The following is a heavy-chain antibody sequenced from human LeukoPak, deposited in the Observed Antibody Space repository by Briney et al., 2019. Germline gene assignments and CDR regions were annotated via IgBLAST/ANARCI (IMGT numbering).Heavy chain of an antibody. CDR2: INPSGGST. Sequence: ASVTVSCKASGYTFTSYYMHWVRQAPGQGLEWMGIINPSGGSTSYAQKFQGRVTMTRDTSTSTVYMELSSLRSEDTAVYYCARVGYSYYGMDVWGQGTTVTVSS. V-gene: IGHV1-46*01. CDR3: ARVGYSYYGMDV. CDR1: GYTFTSYY. J-gene: IGHJ6*02. D-gene: IGHD6-13*01.